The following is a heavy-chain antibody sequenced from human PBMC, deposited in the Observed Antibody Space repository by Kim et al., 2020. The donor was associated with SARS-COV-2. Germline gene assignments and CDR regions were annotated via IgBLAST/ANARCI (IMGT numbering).Heavy chain of an antibody. V-gene: IGHV3-20*01. J-gene: IGHJ4*02. Sequence: GYADSVKGRFTIARDNTKNSLYLQMNSRRAEDTSLYDCARDFYGDYAFDDWGQGTLVIVSS. D-gene: IGHD4-17*01. CDR3: ARDFYGDYAFDD.